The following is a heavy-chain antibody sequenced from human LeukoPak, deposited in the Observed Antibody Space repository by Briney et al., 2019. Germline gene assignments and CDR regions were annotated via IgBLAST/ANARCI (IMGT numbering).Heavy chain of an antibody. J-gene: IGHJ4*02. CDR1: GFTFSYSS. V-gene: IGHV3-21*04. Sequence: GGSLRLSCAASGFTFSYSSMHWIRQAPGKGLEWVSSISSSSSYIYYSDSVKGRFTISRDNAKNSLYLQMNSLRAEDTAVYYCARLVVPAAYFDYWGQGTLVTVSS. D-gene: IGHD2-2*01. CDR2: ISSSSSYI. CDR3: ARLVVPAAYFDY.